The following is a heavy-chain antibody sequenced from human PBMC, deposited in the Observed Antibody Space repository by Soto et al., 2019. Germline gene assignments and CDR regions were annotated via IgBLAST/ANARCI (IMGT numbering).Heavy chain of an antibody. CDR2: VKEDGSEE. J-gene: IGHJ4*02. D-gene: IGHD4-17*01. CDR3: VRGHGDYEAIRLQVFVY. V-gene: IGHV3-7*04. Sequence: EVRLVESGGGLVQAGDSLRLSCAASGFRFSYYWMNWVRQAPGKGLEWVANVKEDGSEEFYVDSVRGRFTVSRDNARNSLYLQMNGLRVEDTAVYYCVRGHGDYEAIRLQVFVYWGQGALVAVSS. CDR1: GFRFSYYW.